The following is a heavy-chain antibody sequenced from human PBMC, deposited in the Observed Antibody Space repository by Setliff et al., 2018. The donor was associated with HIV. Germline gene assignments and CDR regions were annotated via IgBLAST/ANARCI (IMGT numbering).Heavy chain of an antibody. V-gene: IGHV5-51*01. J-gene: IGHJ6*03. D-gene: IGHD2-21*01. CDR1: GYSFTSYW. Sequence: GESLKISCKGSGYSFTSYWIGWVRQMPGKGLEWMGIIYPGDSDTRYSPSFQGQVTISADKSISTAYLQWSSLKASDTAMYYCARQVVIAHLDYYYMDVWGKGTTVTVSS. CDR3: ARQVVIAHLDYYYMDV. CDR2: IYPGDSDT.